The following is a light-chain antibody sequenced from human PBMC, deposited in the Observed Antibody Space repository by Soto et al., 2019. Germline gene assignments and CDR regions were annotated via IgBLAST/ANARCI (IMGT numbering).Light chain of an antibody. CDR2: DAS. CDR3: QEYNSYSGT. V-gene: IGKV1-5*01. J-gene: IGKJ1*01. CDR1: QSISSR. Sequence: DIQMPQSPSTLSASVGDRVTITCRASQSISSRLAWYQQTPGKAPKRLIYDASSLESGVPSRFSGSGSGTEFTLTISSLQPDDFATDYGQEYNSYSGTFGQGTKVEIK.